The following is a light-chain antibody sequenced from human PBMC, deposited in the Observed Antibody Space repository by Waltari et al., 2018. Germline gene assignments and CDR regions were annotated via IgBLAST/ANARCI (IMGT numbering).Light chain of an antibody. V-gene: IGLV2-23*01. J-gene: IGLJ2*01. CDR1: SSDVGNYTL. Sequence: QSALTQPASVSGSPGQSITISCIGTSSDVGNYTLVSWYQQHPGKAPKVIIYEDSKPRSGGSNRVSGSKSGNTAALTIAGLQAEDEADYHCCSYAGGYTHVVFGGGTKLTVL. CDR2: EDS. CDR3: CSYAGGYTHVV.